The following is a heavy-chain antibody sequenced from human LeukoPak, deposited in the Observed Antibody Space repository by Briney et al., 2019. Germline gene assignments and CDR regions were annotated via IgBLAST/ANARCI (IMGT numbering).Heavy chain of an antibody. J-gene: IGHJ4*02. CDR1: GFTFRSFT. D-gene: IGHD5-18*01. Sequence: PGGSLRLSCVASGFTFRSFTMNWVRQAPGKGLEWVSALSGSGGSAYYADSVKGRFTISRDNAKNSLYLQMNSLRAEDTAVYYCARDEMDTAMPHYFDYWGQGTLVTVSS. CDR2: LSGSGGSA. CDR3: ARDEMDTAMPHYFDY. V-gene: IGHV3-21*01.